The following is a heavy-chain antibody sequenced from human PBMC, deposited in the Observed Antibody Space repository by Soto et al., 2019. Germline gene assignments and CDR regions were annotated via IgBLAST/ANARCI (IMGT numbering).Heavy chain of an antibody. CDR1: GFTFSSYA. Sequence: QVQLVESGGGVVQPGRSLRLSCAASGFTFSSYAMHWVRQAPGKGLEWVAVISYDGSNKYYADSVKGRFTISRDNSKNPLYLQMNSLRAEDTAVYYCARGGSYYNRGYLGYWGQGTLVTVSS. J-gene: IGHJ4*02. D-gene: IGHD1-26*01. CDR2: ISYDGSNK. V-gene: IGHV3-30-3*01. CDR3: ARGGSYYNRGYLGY.